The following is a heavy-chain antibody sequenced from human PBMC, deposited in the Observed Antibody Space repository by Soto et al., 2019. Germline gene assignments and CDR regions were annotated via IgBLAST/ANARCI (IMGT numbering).Heavy chain of an antibody. CDR2: INPNSGDT. D-gene: IGHD5-12*01. V-gene: IGHV1-2*02. CDR3: AKSGQAFDV. CDR1: GYTFTGYY. Sequence: ASVKVSCKASGYTFTGYYMHWVRQAPGQGLEWMGWINPNSGDTKYAQKFQDRVTMTGDTSISSAYMELSSLRSDDTAVYYCAKSGQAFDVWGQGTTVTVFS. J-gene: IGHJ6*02.